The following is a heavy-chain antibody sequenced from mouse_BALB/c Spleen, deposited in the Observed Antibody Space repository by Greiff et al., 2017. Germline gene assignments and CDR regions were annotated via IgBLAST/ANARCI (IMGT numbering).Heavy chain of an antibody. D-gene: IGHD2-3*01. Sequence: DVKLVESGGGLVQPKGSLKLSCAASGFTFNTYAMNWVRQAPGKGLEWVARIRSKSNNYATYYADSVKDRFTISRDDSQSMLYLQMNNLKTEDTAMYYCVRKRLYDGSFAYWGQGTLVTVSA. V-gene: IGHV10-1*02. J-gene: IGHJ3*01. CDR1: GFTFNTYA. CDR2: IRSKSNNYAT. CDR3: VRKRLYDGSFAY.